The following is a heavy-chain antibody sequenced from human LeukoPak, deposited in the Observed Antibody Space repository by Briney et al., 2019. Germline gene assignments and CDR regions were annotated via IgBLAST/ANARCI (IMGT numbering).Heavy chain of an antibody. J-gene: IGHJ3*02. CDR3: ARGDRVFDAFDI. CDR1: GFTFSVYA. D-gene: IGHD5/OR15-5a*01. CDR2: ISNNGGNI. Sequence: GGSLRLSCSASGFTFSVYAMHWVRQPPGKGLECVSVISNNGGNIYYADSVKGRFSISRDNSKNKLYLQMSSLRADDTAVYYCARGDRVFDAFDIWGQGTMVTVSS. V-gene: IGHV3-64D*06.